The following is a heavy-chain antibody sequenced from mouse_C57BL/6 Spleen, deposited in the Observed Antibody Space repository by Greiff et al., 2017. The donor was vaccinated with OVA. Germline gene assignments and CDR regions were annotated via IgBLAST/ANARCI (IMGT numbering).Heavy chain of an antibody. V-gene: IGHV3-6*01. CDR3: ARDRDYYGSSYVAY. D-gene: IGHD1-1*01. CDR2: ISYDGSN. J-gene: IGHJ3*01. Sequence: EVQLQQSGPGLVKPSQSLSLTCSVTGYSIPSGYYWNWIRQFPGNKLEWMGYISYDGSNNYNPSLKNRISITRATSKNQFFLKLNSVTTEDTATYYCARDRDYYGSSYVAYWGQGTLVTVSA. CDR1: GYSIPSGYY.